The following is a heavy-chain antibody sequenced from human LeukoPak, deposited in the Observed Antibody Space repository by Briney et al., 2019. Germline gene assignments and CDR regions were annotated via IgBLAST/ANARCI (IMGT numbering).Heavy chain of an antibody. CDR1: GGSISSGGYY. J-gene: IGHJ4*02. CDR3: AREGYYDLLVGYLFDY. D-gene: IGHD3-9*01. CDR2: IYYSGST. V-gene: IGHV4-31*03. Sequence: SETLSLTCTVSGGSISSGGYYWSWIRQHPGKGLEWIRYIYYSGSTYYNPSLKSRVTISVDTSKNQFSLKLSSVTAADTAVYYCAREGYYDLLVGYLFDYWGQGTLVTVSS.